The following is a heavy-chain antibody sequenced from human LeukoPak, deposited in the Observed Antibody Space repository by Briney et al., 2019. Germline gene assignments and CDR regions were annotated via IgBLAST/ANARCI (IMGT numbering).Heavy chain of an antibody. J-gene: IGHJ4*02. CDR3: ARQTGSGLFLLP. D-gene: IGHD3/OR15-3a*01. CDR2: ISTSGRT. Sequence: SQTLSLTCTVSGGSISSGSYYWTWIRQPAGKGLEWIGRISTSGRTNFNPSLKSRVTISIDTSKNQFSLRLTSVTAADTAVYFCARQTGSGLFLLPGGQGTLVTVSS. CDR1: GGSISSGSYY. V-gene: IGHV4-61*02.